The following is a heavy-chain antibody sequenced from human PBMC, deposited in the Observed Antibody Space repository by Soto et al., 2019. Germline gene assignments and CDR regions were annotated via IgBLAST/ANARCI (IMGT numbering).Heavy chain of an antibody. CDR3: ARPPDRELRFLEWLPLRY. J-gene: IGHJ4*02. CDR2: IIPIFGTA. Sequence: SVKVSCKASGGTFSSYAISWVRQAPGQGLEWMGGIIPIFGTANYAQKFQGRVTITADESTSTAYMELSSLRSEDTAVYYCARPPDRELRFLEWLPLRYWGQGTLVTVSS. V-gene: IGHV1-69*13. CDR1: GGTFSSYA. D-gene: IGHD3-3*01.